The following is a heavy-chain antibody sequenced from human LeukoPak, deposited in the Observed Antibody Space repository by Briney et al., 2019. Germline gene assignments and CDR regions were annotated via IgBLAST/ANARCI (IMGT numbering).Heavy chain of an antibody. CDR3: ARHAIAAPPAFGWFDP. J-gene: IGHJ5*02. D-gene: IGHD6-6*01. CDR2: IHPGDSDT. V-gene: IGHV5-51*01. CDR1: GYSFTSYW. Sequence: GESLKISCKGSGYSFTSYWIGWVRQMPGKGLEWMGIIHPGDSDTRYSPSFQGQVTISADKSISTAYVQWSSLKASDTAMYYCARHAIAAPPAFGWFDPWGQGTLVTVSS.